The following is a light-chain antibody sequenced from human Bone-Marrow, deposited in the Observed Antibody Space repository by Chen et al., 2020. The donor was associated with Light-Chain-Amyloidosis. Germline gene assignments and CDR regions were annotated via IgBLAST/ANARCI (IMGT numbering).Light chain of an antibody. Sequence: QSALTQPASVSGFPGQPITLSCTGTGSDVGGDNPVSWSPQHQDTAPKPMIYEVTNRPSWVPDRFAGSKADNTASLTISGLQTEDEADYCCSSYTITNTLVFGSGTRVTVL. V-gene: IGLV2-14*01. CDR1: GSDVGGDNP. CDR3: SSYTITNTLV. J-gene: IGLJ1*01. CDR2: EVT.